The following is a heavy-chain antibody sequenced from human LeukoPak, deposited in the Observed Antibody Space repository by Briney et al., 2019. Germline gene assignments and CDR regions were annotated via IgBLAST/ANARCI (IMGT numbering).Heavy chain of an antibody. CDR3: ASQLRPIYYFDY. D-gene: IGHD4-17*01. V-gene: IGHV1-69*05. CDR2: IIPIFGTA. J-gene: IGHJ4*02. Sequence: SVKVPCKASGGTFSSYAISWVRQAPGQGREWTGRIIPIFGTANYAQKFQGRVTITTDESTSTAYMELSSLRSEDTAVYYCASQLRPIYYFDYWGQGTLVTVSS. CDR1: GGTFSSYA.